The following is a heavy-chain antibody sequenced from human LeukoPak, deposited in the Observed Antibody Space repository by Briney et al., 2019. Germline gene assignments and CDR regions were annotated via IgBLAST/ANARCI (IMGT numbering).Heavy chain of an antibody. D-gene: IGHD5-18*01. CDR3: ARDARMAHSYGFYIGY. J-gene: IGHJ4*02. CDR1: GYTFTGYY. Sequence: GASVKVSCKASGYTFTGYYMHWVRQAPGQGLEWMGWINPNSGGTNYAQKFQGRVTMTTDTSTSTAYMELRSLRSDDTAVYYCARDARMAHSYGFYIGYWGQGTLVTVSS. CDR2: INPNSGGT. V-gene: IGHV1-2*02.